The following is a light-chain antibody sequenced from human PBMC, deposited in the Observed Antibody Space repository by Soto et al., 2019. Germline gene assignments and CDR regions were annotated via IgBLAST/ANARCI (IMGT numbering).Light chain of an antibody. Sequence: ALRMTQSPSSLSASTGDRVTITCRASQGISSYLAWYRQKPGKAPKLLIYAATSLQSGVPSRFSGGGSGADFTLTVSSLQPEDFATYYCQQSYSIPHTFGQGTKVDIK. CDR1: QGISSY. J-gene: IGKJ1*01. CDR3: QQSYSIPHT. CDR2: AAT. V-gene: IGKV1-8*01.